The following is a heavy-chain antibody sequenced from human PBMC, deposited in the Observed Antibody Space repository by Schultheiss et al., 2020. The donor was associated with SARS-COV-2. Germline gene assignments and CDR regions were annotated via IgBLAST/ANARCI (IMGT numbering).Heavy chain of an antibody. CDR3: ARRRQDTSAYSFFDS. V-gene: IGHV4-59*12. J-gene: IGHJ4*02. CDR1: GSSISGYF. CDR2: IYFTGIT. D-gene: IGHD4-11*01. Sequence: SETLSLTCTVSGSSISGYFWTWIRQPPGKGLDPIGNIYFTGITKYNPSLKSRVTISIDTSKNQFSLKLTSVTAADTAVYYCARRRQDTSAYSFFDSWGQGTLVTVSS.